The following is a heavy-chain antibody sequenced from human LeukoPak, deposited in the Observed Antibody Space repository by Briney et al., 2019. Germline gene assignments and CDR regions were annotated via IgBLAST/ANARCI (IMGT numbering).Heavy chain of an antibody. J-gene: IGHJ4*02. Sequence: PSETLSLTCTVSGGSISSSSYYSGWIRQPPGKGLEWIGSIYYSGSTYYNPSLKSRVTISVDTSKNQFSLKLSSVTAADTAVYYCAKYNWNDEALDYWGQGTLVTVSS. CDR3: AKYNWNDEALDY. V-gene: IGHV4-39*01. CDR1: GGSISSSSYY. D-gene: IGHD1-20*01. CDR2: IYYSGST.